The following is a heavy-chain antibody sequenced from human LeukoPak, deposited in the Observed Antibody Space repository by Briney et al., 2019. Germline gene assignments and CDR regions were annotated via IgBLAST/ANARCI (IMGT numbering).Heavy chain of an antibody. Sequence: ASVKVSCKASGYTFTNFGISWVRQAPGQGLEWMGWISGYNGNTNYAQKFQGRVTMTRDMSTSTVYMDLGSLRSEDTAVYYCTRGPHIRTYDRDNWFDPWGQGTLVTVSS. CDR3: TRGPHIRTYDRDNWFDP. J-gene: IGHJ5*02. CDR1: GYTFTNFG. D-gene: IGHD3-3*01. V-gene: IGHV1-18*01. CDR2: ISGYNGNT.